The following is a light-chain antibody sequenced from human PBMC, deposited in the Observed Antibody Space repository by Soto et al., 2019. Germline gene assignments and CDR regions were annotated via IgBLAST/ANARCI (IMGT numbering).Light chain of an antibody. Sequence: ETMLTQSPDTLSVSLGERDTLACRARQSLRSSLDWYQQKPGQAPRLLIYDASTTATGIPARLSGSGSGTDFTLTISSLQSEDFAVYYCQQYNNWWTFGQGTKVDIK. CDR2: DAS. CDR1: QSLRSS. J-gene: IGKJ1*01. V-gene: IGKV3-15*01. CDR3: QQYNNWWT.